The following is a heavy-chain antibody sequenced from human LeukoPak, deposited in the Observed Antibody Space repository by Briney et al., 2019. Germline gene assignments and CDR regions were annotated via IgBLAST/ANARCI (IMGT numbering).Heavy chain of an antibody. CDR1: GGTFSSYA. Sequence: ASVKVSCKASGGTFSSYAISWVRQAPGQGLEWMGGIIPIFGTANYAQKFQGRVTITADESTSTAYMELSSLRSEDTAVYYCASIGDGYNPRPFDYWDQGTLVTVSS. CDR3: ASIGDGYNPRPFDY. V-gene: IGHV1-69*13. J-gene: IGHJ4*02. CDR2: IIPIFGTA. D-gene: IGHD5-24*01.